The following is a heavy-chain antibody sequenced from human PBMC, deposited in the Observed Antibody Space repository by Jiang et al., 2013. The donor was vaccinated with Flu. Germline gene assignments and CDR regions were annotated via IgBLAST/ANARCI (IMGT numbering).Heavy chain of an antibody. V-gene: IGHV5-51*01. CDR2: IYPGDSDT. CDR3: ARRYYYDGKWFFDY. J-gene: IGHJ4*02. D-gene: IGHD3-22*01. Sequence: WVRQMPGKGLEWMGIIYPGDSDTRYSPSFQGQVTISADKSISTAYLQWSSLKASDTAMYYCARRYYYDGKWFFDYWGQGTLVTVSS.